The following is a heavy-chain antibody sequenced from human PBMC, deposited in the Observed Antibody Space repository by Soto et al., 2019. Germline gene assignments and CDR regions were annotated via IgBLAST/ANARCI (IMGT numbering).Heavy chain of an antibody. CDR2: IKSDGSRT. D-gene: IGHD6-19*01. J-gene: IGHJ3*02. CDR3: TREGNGWYERSFDI. CDR1: GFTFSSYW. Sequence: EVQLVESGGGLVQPGGTLRLSCAASGFTFSSYWMHWVRQTPGKGLAWASRIKSDGSRTAYAESVKGRFTISRDSAESRVYMQMSSLRGEGTAVYYCTREGNGWYERSFDICGQGTPVTLSS. V-gene: IGHV3-74*01.